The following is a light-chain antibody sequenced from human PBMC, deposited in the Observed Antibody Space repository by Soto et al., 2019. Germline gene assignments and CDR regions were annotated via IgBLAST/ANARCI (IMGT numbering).Light chain of an antibody. J-gene: IGKJ1*01. CDR2: AAS. V-gene: IGKV1-39*01. Sequence: DIQMTQSPSSLSASVEDRVIITCRASQSISNHLNWYQQKPGKAPRLLIYAASSLQSGVPSRFSASGSGTDFTLTISGLQPEDFGTYFCQQTYTYPNSFGQGTKVDIK. CDR1: QSISNH. CDR3: QQTYTYPNS.